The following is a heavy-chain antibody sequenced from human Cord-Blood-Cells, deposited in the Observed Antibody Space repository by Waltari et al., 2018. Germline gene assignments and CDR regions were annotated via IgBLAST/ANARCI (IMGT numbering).Heavy chain of an antibody. Sequence: QVQLQESGPGLVKPSETLSLTCTVSGYSISSGYHWGWTRKPPGKGLEWIGSIYHSGSTYYNPSLKSRVTISVDTSKNQFSLKLSSVTAADTAVYYCARGVVVVPAAMYNWFDPWGQGTLVTVSS. D-gene: IGHD2-2*01. J-gene: IGHJ5*02. V-gene: IGHV4-38-2*02. CDR1: GYSISSGYH. CDR3: ARGVVVVPAAMYNWFDP. CDR2: IYHSGST.